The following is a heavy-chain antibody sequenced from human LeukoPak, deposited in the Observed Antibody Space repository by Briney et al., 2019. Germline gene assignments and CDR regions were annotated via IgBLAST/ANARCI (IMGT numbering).Heavy chain of an antibody. CDR2: IYTSGST. J-gene: IGHJ4*02. CDR3: ARDSPYYYGSGSYDY. D-gene: IGHD3-10*01. V-gene: IGHV4-4*07. CDR1: GGSVSSYY. Sequence: PSETLSLTCSVSGGSVSSYYWSWIRQSPGKGLEWIGRIYTSGSTNYNPSLKSRVTMSVDTSKNQFSLKLSSVTAADTAVYYCARDSPYYYGSGSYDYWGQGTLVTVSS.